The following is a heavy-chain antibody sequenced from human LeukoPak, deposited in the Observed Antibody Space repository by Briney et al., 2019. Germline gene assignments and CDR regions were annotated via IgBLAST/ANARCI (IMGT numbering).Heavy chain of an antibody. V-gene: IGHV4-39*01. D-gene: IGHD3-3*01. CDR3: ARHRPGVTIFGGDP. CDR1: GGSIRSSSYY. J-gene: IGHJ5*02. CDR2: VYHSGRT. Sequence: SETLSLTCTVSGGSIRSSSYYWGWIRQPPTKGLEWIGNVYHSGRTYYNPSLKSRVTISVDTSKNQFSLKLTSVTAADTAVYYCARHRPGVTIFGGDPWGQGTLVTVSS.